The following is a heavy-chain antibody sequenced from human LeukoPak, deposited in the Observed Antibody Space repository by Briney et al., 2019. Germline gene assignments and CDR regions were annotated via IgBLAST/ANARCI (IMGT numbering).Heavy chain of an antibody. CDR3: ARSAGRGYSYGYDY. CDR1: GFTVSSNY. CDR2: IYSGGST. V-gene: IGHV3-66*01. J-gene: IGHJ4*02. Sequence: GGSLRLSCAASGFTVSSNYMSWVRQAPGKGLEWVSVIYSGGSTYYAGSVKGRFTISRDNSKNTLYLQMNSLRAEDTAVYYCARSAGRGYSYGYDYWGQGTLVTVSS. D-gene: IGHD5-18*01.